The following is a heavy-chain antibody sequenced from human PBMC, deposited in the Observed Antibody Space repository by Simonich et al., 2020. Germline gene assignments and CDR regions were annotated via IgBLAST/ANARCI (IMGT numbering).Heavy chain of an antibody. CDR2: INPNRWGT. Sequence: QVQLVQSGAEVKKPGASVKVSCKASGYTFTGYYMHWVRQAPGQGLELNGWINPNRWGTNSAKTFQGRVTMTRDTSISTAYMELSRLRSDDTAVYYCARGALTGDYYYMDVWGKGTTVTVSS. CDR1: GYTFTGYY. D-gene: IGHD7-27*01. J-gene: IGHJ6*03. V-gene: IGHV1-2*02. CDR3: ARGALTGDYYYMDV.